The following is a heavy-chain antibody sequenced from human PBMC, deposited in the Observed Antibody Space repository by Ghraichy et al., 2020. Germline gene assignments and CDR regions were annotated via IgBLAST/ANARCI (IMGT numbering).Heavy chain of an antibody. D-gene: IGHD6-13*01. CDR1: GYSISSGYY. CDR2: IYHSGST. Sequence: SETLSLTCAVSGYSISSGYYWGWIRQPPGKGLEWIGSIYHSGSTYYNPSLKSRVTISVDTSKNQFSLKLSSVTAADTAVYYCAREERVHRIAAVHVDYWGQVTLVTVSS. CDR3: AREERVHRIAAVHVDY. V-gene: IGHV4-38-2*01. J-gene: IGHJ4*02.